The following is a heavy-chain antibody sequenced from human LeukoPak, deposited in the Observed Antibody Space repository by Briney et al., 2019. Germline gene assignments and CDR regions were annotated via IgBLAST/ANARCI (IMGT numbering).Heavy chain of an antibody. Sequence: SGTLSLTCAVSGGSITNNNWWTWVRQPPGKGLEWIGEIYHSGSTNYNPSLKSRVTLSVDTSKNQFSLKLSSVTAADTAVYYCAKVGYSSGWYSGWFDPWGQGTLVTVSS. CDR2: IYHSGST. V-gene: IGHV4-4*02. D-gene: IGHD6-19*01. CDR1: GGSITNNNW. CDR3: AKVGYSSGWYSGWFDP. J-gene: IGHJ5*02.